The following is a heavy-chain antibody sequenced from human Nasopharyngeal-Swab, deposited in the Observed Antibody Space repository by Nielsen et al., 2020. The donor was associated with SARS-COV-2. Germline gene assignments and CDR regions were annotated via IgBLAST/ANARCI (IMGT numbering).Heavy chain of an antibody. D-gene: IGHD3-9*01. Sequence: SVEVSCKASAGTFSSYAISWVRQAPGQGLEWMGGIIPIFGTANYAQKFQGRVTITADESTSTAYMELSSLRSEDTAVYYCAGRLGSNWFDPWGQGTLVTVSS. V-gene: IGHV1-69*13. J-gene: IGHJ5*02. CDR2: IIPIFGTA. CDR1: AGTFSSYA. CDR3: AGRLGSNWFDP.